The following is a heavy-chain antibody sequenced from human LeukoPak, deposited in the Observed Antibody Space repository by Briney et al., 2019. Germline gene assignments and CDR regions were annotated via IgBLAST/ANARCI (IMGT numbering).Heavy chain of an antibody. J-gene: IGHJ4*02. D-gene: IGHD2-2*01. Sequence: RASVTVSCKASGGTFSDYGISWVRQAPGQGLEWVGGIIPIFGSANYPQRFQGRVTITADESTGTVYLELSSLRFEDTAVYYCARDGRYRSSSSPSYFDYWGQGTLVTVSS. CDR1: GGTFSDYG. CDR2: IIPIFGSA. V-gene: IGHV1-69*13. CDR3: ARDGRYRSSSSPSYFDY.